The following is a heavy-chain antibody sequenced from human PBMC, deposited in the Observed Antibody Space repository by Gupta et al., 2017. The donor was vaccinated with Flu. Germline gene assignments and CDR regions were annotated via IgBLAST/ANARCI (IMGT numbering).Heavy chain of an antibody. CDR2: IKSKTDGGTT. CDR3: TTDLQVATIFPAGSNY. V-gene: IGHV3-15*01. Sequence: EVQLVESGGGLVKPGGSLRLSCAASGFTFSNAWMSWVRQAPGKGLEWVGRIKSKTDGGTTDYAAPVKGRFTISRDDSKNTLYLQMNSLKTEDTAVYYCTTDLQVATIFPAGSNYWGQGTLVTVSS. J-gene: IGHJ4*02. D-gene: IGHD5-12*01. CDR1: GFTFSNAW.